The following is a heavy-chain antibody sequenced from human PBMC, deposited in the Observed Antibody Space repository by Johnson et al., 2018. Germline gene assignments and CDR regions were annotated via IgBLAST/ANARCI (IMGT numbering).Heavy chain of an antibody. CDR1: GFIFSNAW. Sequence: LQLVESGGGVVQPGRSLRLSCAASGFIFSNAWMSWVRQAPGKGLEWVGRIKSKTDGGTTDYAAPVKGRLTISRDDSKNTVYLQMNSQKTGDTAVYCCTTEGVEITLFGVLIPGDDAFDIWGQGTMVTVSS. J-gene: IGHJ3*02. V-gene: IGHV3-15*01. CDR3: TTEGVEITLFGVLIPGDDAFDI. D-gene: IGHD3-3*01. CDR2: IKSKTDGGTT.